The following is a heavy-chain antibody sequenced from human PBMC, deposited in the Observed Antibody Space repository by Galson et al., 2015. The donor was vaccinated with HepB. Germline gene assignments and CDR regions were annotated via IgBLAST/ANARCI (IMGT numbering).Heavy chain of an antibody. V-gene: IGHV3-30*18. CDR1: GFNFRNHG. D-gene: IGHD3-3*01. Sequence: SLRLSCAASGFNFRNHGMYWVRQAPGKGLEWVAVIAYDGSKRYYRDSVKGRFTISRDNPKNTLYLEMNSLRPEDTALYYCAKVDTINGMDSFYGMLILGQGSTVIVSS. CDR2: IAYDGSKR. J-gene: IGHJ6*02. CDR3: AKVDTINGMDSFYGMLI.